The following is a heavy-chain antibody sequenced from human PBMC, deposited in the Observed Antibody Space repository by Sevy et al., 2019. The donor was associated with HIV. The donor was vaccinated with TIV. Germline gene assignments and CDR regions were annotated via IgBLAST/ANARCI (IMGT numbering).Heavy chain of an antibody. D-gene: IGHD1-1*01. V-gene: IGHV3-49*04. Sequence: GGSLRLSCTTSGFTFGDYAMNWVRQAPGKGLEWVAFLKSKADGGTVDHAASVKGRFTISRDDSKSIAYLQMNDLTTEDTGVYYCTRWKGLQSIFDYWGQGTLVTVSS. J-gene: IGHJ4*02. CDR1: GFTFGDYA. CDR3: TRWKGLQSIFDY. CDR2: LKSKADGGTV.